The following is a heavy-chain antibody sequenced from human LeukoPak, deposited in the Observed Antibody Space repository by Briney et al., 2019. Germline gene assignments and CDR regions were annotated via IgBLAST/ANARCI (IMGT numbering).Heavy chain of an antibody. Sequence: GGSLRLSCAASGFTFSRYGVHWVRQAPGKGLEWVAAIWYDGSNQYYTDSVKGRFTISRDNSKNTLSLQMNSLRAEDTAVYYCAGVGQQLVWYFDYWGQGTLVTVSS. CDR2: IWYDGSNQ. D-gene: IGHD6-13*01. CDR3: AGVGQQLVWYFDY. V-gene: IGHV3-33*01. CDR1: GFTFSRYG. J-gene: IGHJ4*02.